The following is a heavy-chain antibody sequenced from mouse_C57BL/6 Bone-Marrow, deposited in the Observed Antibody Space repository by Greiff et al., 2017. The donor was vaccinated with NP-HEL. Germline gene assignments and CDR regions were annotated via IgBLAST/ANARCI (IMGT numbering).Heavy chain of an antibody. CDR1: GYSITSGYY. J-gene: IGHJ4*01. CDR3: YYDYDRYCAMDY. D-gene: IGHD2-4*01. V-gene: IGHV3-6*01. CDR2: ISYDGSN. Sequence: EVHLVESGPGLVKPSQSLSLTCSVTGYSITSGYYWNWIRQFPGNKLEWMGYISYDGSNNYNPSLKNRITITRDTSKNQFFLKLNSVTTGDTATYYCYYDYDRYCAMDYWGQGTSVTVSS.